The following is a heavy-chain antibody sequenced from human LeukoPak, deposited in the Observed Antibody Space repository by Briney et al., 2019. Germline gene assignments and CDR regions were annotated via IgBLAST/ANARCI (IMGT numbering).Heavy chain of an antibody. CDR2: IHYDGNT. CDR3: ARHPLNN. J-gene: IGHJ4*02. Sequence: SETLSLTCTVSGGSISSSSYSWTWIRQPPGKGLEWIGSIHYDGNTYYKPSLRSRVTISVDTSNQFSLRLSSATAADTATYYCARHPLNNWGQGTLVTVSS. CDR1: GGSISSSSYS. V-gene: IGHV4-39*01.